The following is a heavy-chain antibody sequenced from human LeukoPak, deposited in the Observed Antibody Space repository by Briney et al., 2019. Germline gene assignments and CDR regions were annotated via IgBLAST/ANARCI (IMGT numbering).Heavy chain of an antibody. Sequence: SGGSLRLSCAASGFTFSSHTMHWVRQAPGKGLESVAVILYDGSDKYYADSVKGRFSISRDNSENTLYLQMNGLRAEDTAVYYCARDWGYGSGTYYIDWGQGTLVTVSS. J-gene: IGHJ4*02. V-gene: IGHV3-30*04. D-gene: IGHD3-10*01. CDR1: GFTFSSHT. CDR3: ARDWGYGSGTYYID. CDR2: ILYDGSDK.